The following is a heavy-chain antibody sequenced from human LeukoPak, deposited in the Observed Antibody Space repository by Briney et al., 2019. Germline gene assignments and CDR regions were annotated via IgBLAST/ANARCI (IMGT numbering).Heavy chain of an antibody. Sequence: WGSLRLSCAASGFTFSSYSMNWVGQAPGKGLEWVSSISSSSSYIYYADSVKGRFTISRDNAKNSLYLQMNSLRAEDTAVYYCARYCSGGSCYSQNAFDIWGQGTMVTVSS. J-gene: IGHJ3*02. V-gene: IGHV3-21*01. CDR3: ARYCSGGSCYSQNAFDI. CDR1: GFTFSSYS. CDR2: ISSSSSYI. D-gene: IGHD2-15*01.